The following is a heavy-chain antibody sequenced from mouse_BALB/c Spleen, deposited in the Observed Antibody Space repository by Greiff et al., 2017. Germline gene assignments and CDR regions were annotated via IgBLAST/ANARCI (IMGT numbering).Heavy chain of an antibody. CDR1: GFTFSSFG. CDR3: ARGGYGSRGAMDY. CDR2: ISSGSSTI. Sequence: EVKLVESGGGLVQPGGSRKLSCAASGFTFSSFGMHWVRQAPEKGLEWVAYISSGSSTIYYADTVKGRFTISRDNPKNTLFLQMTSLRSEDTAMYYCARGGYGSRGAMDYWGQGTSVTVSS. D-gene: IGHD1-1*01. V-gene: IGHV5-17*02. J-gene: IGHJ4*01.